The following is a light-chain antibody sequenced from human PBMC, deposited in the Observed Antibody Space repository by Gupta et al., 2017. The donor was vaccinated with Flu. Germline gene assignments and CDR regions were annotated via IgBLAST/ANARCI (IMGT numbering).Light chain of an antibody. CDR3: QQRSNWPYT. CDR1: QSVSSY. J-gene: IGKJ2*01. CDR2: DAS. Sequence: EVVLTQSPVTLSLSPGERATLSCRASQSVSSYFAWYQQKPGQAPRLLIYDASNRATGIPARFSGSGSGTDFTLTISSLEPEDFAVYYCQQRSNWPYTFGQGTKLEIK. V-gene: IGKV3-11*01.